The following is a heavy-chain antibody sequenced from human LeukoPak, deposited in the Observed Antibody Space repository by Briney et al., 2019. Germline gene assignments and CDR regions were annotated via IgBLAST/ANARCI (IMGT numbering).Heavy chain of an antibody. CDR1: GFTFSNYG. D-gene: IGHD3-3*01. J-gene: IGHJ4*02. V-gene: IGHV3-7*04. CDR2: MNRDGSEK. CDR3: ARGIEEWLYLYY. Sequence: GRSLRLSCAASGFTFSNYGMHWVRQAPGKGLEYVATMNRDGSEKYYVDSVKGRFTISRDNSKNSLYLQMDSLRAEDTAVYYCARGIEEWLYLYYWGQGALVTVAS.